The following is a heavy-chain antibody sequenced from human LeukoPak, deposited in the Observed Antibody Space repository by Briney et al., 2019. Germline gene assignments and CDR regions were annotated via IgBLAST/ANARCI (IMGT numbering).Heavy chain of an antibody. CDR1: GGSISNYY. CDR2: IYYSGST. V-gene: IGHV4-59*08. J-gene: IGHJ5*02. D-gene: IGHD6-13*01. Sequence: SETLSLTCTVSGGSISNYYWNWIRQPPGKGLGWIGYIYYSGSTNYNPSLKSRVTISVDTSKNQFSLKLSSVTAADTAVYYCARAYQQQQLVGYNWFDPWGQGTLVTVSS. CDR3: ARAYQQQQLVGYNWFDP.